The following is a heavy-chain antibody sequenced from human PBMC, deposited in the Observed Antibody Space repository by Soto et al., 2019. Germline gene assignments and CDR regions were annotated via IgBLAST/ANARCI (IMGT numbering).Heavy chain of an antibody. CDR2: IYPHGSTV. CDR1: GYSFTDYS. Sequence: GGSLRISCEASGYSFTDYSIVWVRQVPGKGLEWMGAIYPHGSTVNYDPSVQGQFTMSVDKSISTAYLQWSSLKASDAALYYCARRHVGNAFEPSGPRTPLTVSP. CDR3: ARRHVGNAFEP. J-gene: IGHJ5*02. V-gene: IGHV5-51*01.